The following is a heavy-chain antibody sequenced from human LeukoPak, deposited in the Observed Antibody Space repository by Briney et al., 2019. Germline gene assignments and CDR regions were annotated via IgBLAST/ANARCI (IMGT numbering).Heavy chain of an antibody. CDR3: TTDQRMRGVTPYYYLDV. CDR2: IKSKIDGETT. D-gene: IGHD3-10*01. Sequence: EAGGSLRLSCAASGFNFNNAWMAWVRQAPGKGLEWVGRIKSKIDGETTDYAAPVKGKFTISRDDSKNTVHLQMNSLKTEDTAVYYCTTDQRMRGVTPYYYLDVWGRGTTVTVSS. J-gene: IGHJ6*03. V-gene: IGHV3-15*01. CDR1: GFNFNNAW.